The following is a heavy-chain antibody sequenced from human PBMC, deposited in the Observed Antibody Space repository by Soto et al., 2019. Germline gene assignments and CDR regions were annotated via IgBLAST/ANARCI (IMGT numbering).Heavy chain of an antibody. J-gene: IGHJ5*02. CDR1: GGSISTYY. CDR2: VYYSGST. V-gene: IGHV4-59*01. CDR3: TREYNYGHNWLAP. D-gene: IGHD3-10*01. Sequence: QVQLQESGPGLVKPSETLSLTCTVSGGSISTYYWTWIRQSPGKGLEWIGYVYYSGSTDYNPSLRSRVTISVDTSKNQFSLELRSVTPADTAVYYCTREYNYGHNWLAPWGQGTLVTVSS.